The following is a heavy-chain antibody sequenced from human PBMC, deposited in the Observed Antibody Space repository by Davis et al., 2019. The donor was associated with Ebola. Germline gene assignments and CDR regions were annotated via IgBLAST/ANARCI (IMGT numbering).Heavy chain of an antibody. J-gene: IGHJ2*01. Sequence: GESLKISCAASGFTFSSYWMHWVRQAPGKGLVWVSHIKSDGSSTSYADSVKGRFTISRDNAKNTLYLQMNSLRDEDTAVYYCAKYGDYWYFDLWGRGTLVTVSS. CDR1: GFTFSSYW. CDR3: AKYGDYWYFDL. V-gene: IGHV3-74*01. CDR2: IKSDGSST. D-gene: IGHD4-17*01.